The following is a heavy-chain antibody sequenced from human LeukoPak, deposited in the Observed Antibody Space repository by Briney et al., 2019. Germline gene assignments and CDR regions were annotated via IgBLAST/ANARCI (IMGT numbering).Heavy chain of an antibody. J-gene: IGHJ4*02. CDR3: ARGGDYGDAFDY. Sequence: AGSLRLSCAASGFTFSDYYMTWIRQAPGKGLEWISYINSNGNTISNTDSVGGRFTISRDNAKNSLYLQMNNLRADDTAVYYCARGGDYGDAFDYWGQGTLVTVSS. D-gene: IGHD4-17*01. CDR2: INSNGNTI. V-gene: IGHV3-11*04. CDR1: GFTFSDYY.